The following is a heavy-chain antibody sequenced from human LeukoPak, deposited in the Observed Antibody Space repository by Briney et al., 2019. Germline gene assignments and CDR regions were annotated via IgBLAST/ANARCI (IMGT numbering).Heavy chain of an antibody. CDR3: ARDSYDILRFDP. CDR1: GFTFSSYG. D-gene: IGHD3-9*01. CDR2: ISGSGGST. J-gene: IGHJ5*02. Sequence: GGSLRLSCAASGFTFSSYGMSWVRQAPGKGLEWVSAISGSGGSTYYADSVKGRFTISRDNSKNTLYLQMNGLRAEDTAVYYCARDSYDILRFDPWGQGTLVTVSS. V-gene: IGHV3-23*01.